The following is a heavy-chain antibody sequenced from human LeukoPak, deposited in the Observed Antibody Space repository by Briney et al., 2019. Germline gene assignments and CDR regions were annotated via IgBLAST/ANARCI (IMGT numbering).Heavy chain of an antibody. Sequence: GGSLRLSCAASGFTFSSYGMHWVRQAPGKGLEGVAVISYDGSNKYYADSVKGRFTISRDNAKTTLYLQMNSLRAEAPAVYYCAKSYVVGAEWGPFDYWGQGTLVTVSS. CDR3: AKSYVVGAEWGPFDY. CDR2: ISYDGSNK. V-gene: IGHV3-30*18. J-gene: IGHJ4*02. CDR1: GFTFSSYG. D-gene: IGHD1-26*01.